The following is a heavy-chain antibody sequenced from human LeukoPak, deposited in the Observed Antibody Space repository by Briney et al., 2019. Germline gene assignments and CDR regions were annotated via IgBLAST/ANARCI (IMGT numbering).Heavy chain of an antibody. D-gene: IGHD3-10*01. CDR3: NYYGSGSYYIPFDY. V-gene: IGHV3-23*01. J-gene: IGHJ4*02. CDR2: ISGSGGST. Sequence: QTGGSLRLSCAASGFTFSSYAMSWVRQAPGKGLEWVSAISGSGGSTYYADSVKGRFTISRDNSKNTLYLQMNSLRAEDTAVYYCNYYGSGSYYIPFDYRGQGTLVTVSS. CDR1: GFTFSSYA.